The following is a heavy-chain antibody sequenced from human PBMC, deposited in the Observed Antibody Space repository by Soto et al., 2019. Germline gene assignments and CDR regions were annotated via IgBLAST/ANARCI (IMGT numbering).Heavy chain of an antibody. V-gene: IGHV4-59*08. Sequence: SETLSLTCTVSGGSISSYYWSWIRQPPGKGLEWIGYIYYSGSTNYNPSLKSRVTISVDTSKNQFSLKLNSVTAADTAVYYCARCYYGSGSPYYYYYGMDVWGQGTTVTVSS. CDR1: GGSISSYY. CDR2: IYYSGST. CDR3: ARCYYGSGSPYYYYYGMDV. D-gene: IGHD3-10*01. J-gene: IGHJ6*02.